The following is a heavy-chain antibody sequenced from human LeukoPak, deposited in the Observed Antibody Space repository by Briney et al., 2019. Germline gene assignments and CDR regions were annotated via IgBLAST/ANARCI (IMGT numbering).Heavy chain of an antibody. CDR3: AKDRAHDYDSSGSFFKWFDP. V-gene: IGHV3-30*02. J-gene: IGHJ5*02. D-gene: IGHD3-22*01. CDR1: GFTFSSYG. CDR2: TRYDGSNK. Sequence: VQPGGSLRLSCAASGFTFSSYGMHWVRQAPGKGLEWVAFTRYDGSNKYYADSVKGRFTISRDNSKNTLYLQMNSLRAEDTAVYYCAKDRAHDYDSSGSFFKWFDPWGQGTLVTVSS.